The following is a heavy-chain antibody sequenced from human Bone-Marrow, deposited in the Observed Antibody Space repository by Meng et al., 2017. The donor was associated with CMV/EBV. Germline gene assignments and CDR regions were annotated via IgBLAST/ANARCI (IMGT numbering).Heavy chain of an antibody. CDR2: IKQDGSEK. CDR3: ARDGRSSSWYRATDY. V-gene: IGHV3-7*01. J-gene: IGHJ4*02. Sequence: GESLKISCAASGFTFSSYWMSWVRQAPGKGLEWVANIKQDGSEKYYVDSVKGRFTISRDNAKNSLYLQMNSLRAEDTAVYYCARDGRSSSWYRATDYWGQGTLVTVSS. CDR1: GFTFSSYW. D-gene: IGHD6-13*01.